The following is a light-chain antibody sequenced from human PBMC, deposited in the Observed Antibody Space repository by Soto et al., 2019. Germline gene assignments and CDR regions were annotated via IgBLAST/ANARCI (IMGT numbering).Light chain of an antibody. CDR3: QRYNSYWT. CDR2: KAS. J-gene: IGKJ1*01. V-gene: IGKV1-5*03. CDR1: QSISSW. Sequence: DIEMTQSPSTLSASVGDRVTITCRASQSISSWLAWYQQKPGKAPKLLIYKASSVESGVPSRFSGSGSGTEFTLTISRLQADDFENYYCQRYNSYWTFGQGTKVDIK.